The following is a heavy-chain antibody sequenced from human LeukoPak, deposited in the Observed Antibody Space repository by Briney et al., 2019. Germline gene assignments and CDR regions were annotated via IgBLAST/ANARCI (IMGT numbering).Heavy chain of an antibody. D-gene: IGHD3-9*01. CDR3: AGGTGFIIKD. CDR2: IKQDGSEK. J-gene: IGHJ4*02. V-gene: IGHV3-7*03. CDR1: GFTFSSYW. Sequence: GGSLRLSCAASGFTFSSYWMSWVRRAPGKGLEWVANIKQDGSEKNYVDSVKGRFTISRDNAKNSLYLQMNNLRVEDTAVYYCAGGTGFIIKDWGQGTLVTVSS.